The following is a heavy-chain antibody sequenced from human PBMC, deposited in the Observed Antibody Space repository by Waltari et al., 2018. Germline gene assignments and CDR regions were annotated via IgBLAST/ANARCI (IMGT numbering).Heavy chain of an antibody. J-gene: IGHJ3*01. CDR2: ISATGGTT. CDR3: AKDSLYSSGWPDGFDV. V-gene: IGHV3-23*01. CDR1: GLTFGCYA. D-gene: IGHD6-19*01. Sequence: EVQLLESGGGVVHPGGSLRLAGAAAGLTFGCYAMIWVRQAPGKGLEWVSAISATGGTTYYRDSVKGRFTISRDNSKNTVYLQMNSPGVEDTAIYYCAKDSLYSSGWPDGFDVWGQGTKVTVSS.